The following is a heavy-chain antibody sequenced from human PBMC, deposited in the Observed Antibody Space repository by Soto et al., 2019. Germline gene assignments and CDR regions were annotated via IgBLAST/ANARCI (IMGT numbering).Heavy chain of an antibody. CDR2: ISLYSDGT. D-gene: IGHD2-2*01. J-gene: IGHJ5*02. CDR3: ARVVPGAEAWFGP. CDR1: CYNFSNYC. Sequence: ASVPVSCNTTCYNFSNYCITWLQQAPGQPLEWLGWISLYSDGTNYAQKFQGRVSMTTDTSTTTAYMELRSLRSDDTAVYYCARVVPGAEAWFGPWGQGTLVTVSS. V-gene: IGHV1-18*01.